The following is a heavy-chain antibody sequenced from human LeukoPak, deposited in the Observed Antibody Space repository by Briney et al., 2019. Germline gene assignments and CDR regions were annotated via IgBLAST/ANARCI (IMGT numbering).Heavy chain of an antibody. CDR1: GGSFSGYY. CDR2: INHSGST. J-gene: IGHJ6*03. CDR3: ARAGKHGDYVSSGYYYYMDV. V-gene: IGHV4-34*01. Sequence: PSETLSLTCAVYGGSFSGYYWSWIRQPPGKGLEWIGEINHSGSTNYNPSLKSRVTISVDTSKNQFSLKLSSVTAADTAVYYCARAGKHGDYVSSGYYYYMDVWGKGTTVTVSS. D-gene: IGHD4-17*01.